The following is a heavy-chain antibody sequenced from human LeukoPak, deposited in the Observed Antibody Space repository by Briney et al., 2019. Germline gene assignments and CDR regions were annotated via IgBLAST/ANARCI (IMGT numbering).Heavy chain of an antibody. D-gene: IGHD5-12*01. Sequence: SETLSLTCTVSGVSIRSSYYYWGWIRQPPGKGLEWIGSIYDSGSTYYNPSLRSRVTISVDTSKNQFSLKLSSVTAADTAVYYCARGGSYFDLWGRGTLVTVSS. J-gene: IGHJ2*01. CDR1: GVSIRSSYYY. CDR3: ARGGSYFDL. CDR2: IYDSGST. V-gene: IGHV4-39*07.